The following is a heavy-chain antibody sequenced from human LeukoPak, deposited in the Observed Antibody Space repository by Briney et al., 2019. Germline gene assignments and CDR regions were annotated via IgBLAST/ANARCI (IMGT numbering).Heavy chain of an antibody. D-gene: IGHD1-26*01. Sequence: PSETLSLTCAVYGGSFSGYYWSWIRQPPGKGLEWIGEINHSGSTNYNPSLKSRVTISVDTSKNQFSLKLSSVTAADAAVFYCARENSGSYREFDYWGQGTLVNVSS. CDR3: ARENSGSYREFDY. J-gene: IGHJ4*02. CDR1: GGSFSGYY. CDR2: INHSGST. V-gene: IGHV4-34*01.